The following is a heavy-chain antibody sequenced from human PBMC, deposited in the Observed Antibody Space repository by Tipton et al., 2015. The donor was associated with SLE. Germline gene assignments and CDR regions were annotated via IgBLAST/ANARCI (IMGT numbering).Heavy chain of an antibody. D-gene: IGHD3-3*01. CDR3: ARDRRGSGSFDY. CDR2: IYYSGST. Sequence: TLSLTCTVSGGSISSSSYYWGWIRQPPGKGLEWIGSIYYSGSTYYNPSLKSRVTISEDTSKNQFSLKLSSVTAADTAVYYCARDRRGSGSFDYWGQGTLVTVSS. J-gene: IGHJ4*02. CDR1: GGSISSSSYY. V-gene: IGHV4-39*07.